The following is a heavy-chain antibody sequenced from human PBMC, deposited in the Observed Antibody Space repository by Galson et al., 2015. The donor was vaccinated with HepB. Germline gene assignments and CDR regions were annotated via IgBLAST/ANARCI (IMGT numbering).Heavy chain of an antibody. J-gene: IGHJ4*02. CDR1: GFTVSSNY. Sequence: SLRLSCAASGFTVSSNYMSWVRQAPGKGLEWVSVIYSGGSTYYADSVKGRFTISRDNARNSLYLQMSSLRAEDTAVYYCARDRRGVALVPAPGGYWGQGTLVTVSS. V-gene: IGHV3-53*01. CDR2: IYSGGST. D-gene: IGHD2-2*01. CDR3: ARDRRGVALVPAPGGY.